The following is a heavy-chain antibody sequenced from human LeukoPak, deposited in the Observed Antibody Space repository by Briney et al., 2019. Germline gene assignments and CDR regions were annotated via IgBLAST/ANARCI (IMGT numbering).Heavy chain of an antibody. J-gene: IGHJ6*03. Sequence: GGSLRLSCAASGFTFSNYWMHWARQAPGKGLVWVSRINNDGSSTSYADSVKGRFTISRDNAKKTVYLQMNSLRAEDTAVYYCVKGVVTFNMDVWGKGTTVTVSS. CDR1: GFTFSNYW. CDR3: VKGVVTFNMDV. V-gene: IGHV3-74*01. D-gene: IGHD3-3*01. CDR2: INNDGSST.